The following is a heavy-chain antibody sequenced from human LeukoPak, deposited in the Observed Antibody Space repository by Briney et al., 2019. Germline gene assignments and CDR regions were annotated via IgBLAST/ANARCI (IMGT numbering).Heavy chain of an antibody. CDR2: ISGSGGST. Sequence: GGSLRLSCAASGFTFSSYAMSWVRQAPGKGLEWVSAISGSGGSTYYADSAKGRFTISRDNSKNTLYLQMNSLRAEDTAVYYCAKTTYYYDSSGYYQQYYFDYWGQGTLVTVSS. CDR1: GFTFSSYA. D-gene: IGHD3-22*01. CDR3: AKTTYYYDSSGYYQQYYFDY. V-gene: IGHV3-23*01. J-gene: IGHJ4*02.